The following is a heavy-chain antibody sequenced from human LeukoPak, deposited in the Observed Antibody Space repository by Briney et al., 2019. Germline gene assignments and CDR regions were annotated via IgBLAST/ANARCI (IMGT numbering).Heavy chain of an antibody. CDR3: ASWGIYYGMDV. D-gene: IGHD3-16*01. Sequence: RGSLRLSCAASGFTFSSYEMNWVRQAPGKGLEWVSYISSSGSTIYYADSVKGRFTISRDNAKKSLYLQMNSLRAEDTAVYYCASWGIYYGMDVWGKGTTVTVSS. V-gene: IGHV3-48*03. J-gene: IGHJ6*04. CDR2: ISSSGSTI. CDR1: GFTFSSYE.